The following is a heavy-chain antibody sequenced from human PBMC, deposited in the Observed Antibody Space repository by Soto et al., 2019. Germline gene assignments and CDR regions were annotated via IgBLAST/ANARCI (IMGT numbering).Heavy chain of an antibody. Sequence: EVQLLGPGGGLVQPGGSLRLSCAASGFTFSSFFMSWVRQAPGKGLDWVSGIGANGGGTYYADSVKGRFIISRDNSKTTLYLQMNSLRAEDTAVYYCARDPNGDYLGAFDFWGQKTMVTVSS. V-gene: IGHV3-23*01. J-gene: IGHJ3*01. CDR1: GFTFSSFF. CDR2: IGANGGGT. CDR3: ARDPNGDYLGAFDF. D-gene: IGHD4-17*01.